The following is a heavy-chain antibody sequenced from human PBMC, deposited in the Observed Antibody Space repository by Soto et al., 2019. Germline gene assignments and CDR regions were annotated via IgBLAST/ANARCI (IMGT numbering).Heavy chain of an antibody. Sequence: QVQLVQSGAEVKKPGSSVKVSCKASGGTFSSYAISWVRQAPGQGLEWMGGIIPIFGTANYAQKFQGRVTITADESTSTDYMELSRLRSEDTAVYYCARLHQHSSGYCLDRKDDAFDIRGQGTMVTVSS. CDR2: IIPIFGTA. CDR3: ARLHQHSSGYCLDRKDDAFDI. V-gene: IGHV1-69*01. D-gene: IGHD3-22*01. CDR1: GGTFSSYA. J-gene: IGHJ3*02.